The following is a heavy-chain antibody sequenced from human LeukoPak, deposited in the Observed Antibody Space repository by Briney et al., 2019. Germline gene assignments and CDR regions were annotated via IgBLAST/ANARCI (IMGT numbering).Heavy chain of an antibody. D-gene: IGHD1-26*01. CDR2: ISAYNGNT. CDR1: GYTFTSYG. CDR3: ACTVGADIPDAYDI. Sequence: GSSVKVSRKASGYTFTSYGISWVRQAPGQGLEWMGWISAYNGNTDYAQKLQGRVTMTTETSTSTAYMELRSLTSDGTAVYYCACTVGADIPDAYDIWGQGTMVTVSS. V-gene: IGHV1-18*01. J-gene: IGHJ3*02.